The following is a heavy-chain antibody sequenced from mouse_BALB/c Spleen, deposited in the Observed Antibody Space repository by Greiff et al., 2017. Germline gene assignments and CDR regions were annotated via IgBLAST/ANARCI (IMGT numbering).Heavy chain of an antibody. D-gene: IGHD2-4*01. J-gene: IGHJ4*01. Sequence: EVQLQESGGGLVQPGGSRKLSCAASGFTFSSFGMHWVRQAPEKGLEWVAYISSGSSTIYYADTVKGRFTISRDNPKNTLFLQMTSLRSEDTAMYYCARRGDYEHYYAMDYWGQGTSVTVSS. CDR2: ISSGSSTI. CDR3: ARRGDYEHYYAMDY. V-gene: IGHV5-17*02. CDR1: GFTFSSFG.